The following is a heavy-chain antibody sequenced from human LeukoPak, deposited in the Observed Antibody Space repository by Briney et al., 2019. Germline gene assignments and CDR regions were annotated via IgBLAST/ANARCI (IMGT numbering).Heavy chain of an antibody. CDR3: ARHGDDYGDYAIDY. J-gene: IGHJ4*02. D-gene: IGHD4-17*01. Sequence: SETLSLTCTVSGGSMSPYHWGWIRQPPGKGLEWIGYIYYSGSTNYNPSLKSRVTISVDTSKNQFSLKLSSVTAADTAVYYCARHGDDYGDYAIDYWGQGTLVTVSS. CDR2: IYYSGST. V-gene: IGHV4-59*08. CDR1: GGSMSPYH.